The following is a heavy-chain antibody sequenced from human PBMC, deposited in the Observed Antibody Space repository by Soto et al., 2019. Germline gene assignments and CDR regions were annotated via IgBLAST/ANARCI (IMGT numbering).Heavy chain of an antibody. V-gene: IGHV4-39*07. D-gene: IGHD2-2*01. CDR1: GGSISSSSYY. Sequence: ETLSLTCTVSGGSISSSSYYWGWIRQPPGKGLEWIGSIYYSGSTYYNPSLKSRVTISVDTSKNQFSLKLSSVTAADTAVYYCASRRYCSSTSCYAGNWFDPWGQGTLVTISS. CDR2: IYYSGST. CDR3: ASRRYCSSTSCYAGNWFDP. J-gene: IGHJ5*02.